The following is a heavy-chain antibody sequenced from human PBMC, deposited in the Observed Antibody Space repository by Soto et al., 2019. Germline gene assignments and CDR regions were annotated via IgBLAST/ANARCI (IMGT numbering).Heavy chain of an antibody. CDR2: IGSRGESYAT. V-gene: IGHV3-73*01. Sequence: PGGSLRLSCAASGFTFGASALQWVRQASGKGLEWLGRIGSRGESYATTYDVSVKGRFTISRDNAKNSLYLQMNSLRAEDTAVYYCARVYPLWTAAGDYWGQGTLVTVSS. D-gene: IGHD6-13*01. CDR3: ARVYPLWTAAGDY. J-gene: IGHJ4*02. CDR1: GFTFGASA.